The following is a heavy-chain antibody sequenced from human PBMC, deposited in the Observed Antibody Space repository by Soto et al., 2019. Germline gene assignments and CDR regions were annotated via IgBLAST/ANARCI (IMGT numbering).Heavy chain of an antibody. D-gene: IGHD2-2*01. J-gene: IGHJ4*02. V-gene: IGHV4-4*02. CDR3: SRRGVMGMPIDY. CDR2: IYHSGST. Sequence: PSETLSLTCAVSSGSISSSNWWSWVRQPPGKGLEWLGEIYHSGSTNYNPSLKSRVTISVDKSKNQFSLKLSSVTAADTAVYYCSRRGVMGMPIDYWGQGTLVTVSS. CDR1: SGSISSSNW.